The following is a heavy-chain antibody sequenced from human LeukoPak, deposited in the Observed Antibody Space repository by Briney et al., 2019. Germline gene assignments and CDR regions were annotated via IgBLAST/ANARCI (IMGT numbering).Heavy chain of an antibody. D-gene: IGHD3/OR15-3a*01. V-gene: IGHV4-38-2*02. CDR2: IYHTGST. J-gene: IGHJ4*02. CDR3: AKTRDDLLVGHIDY. Sequence: SETLSLTCTVSGYSISSGYYWGWIRQSPAKGLEWIASIYHTGSTYYNPSLKSRLTISVDTSKNQFSLKLSSVTAADTAVYYCAKTRDDLLVGHIDYWGQGTLVTVSS. CDR1: GYSISSGYY.